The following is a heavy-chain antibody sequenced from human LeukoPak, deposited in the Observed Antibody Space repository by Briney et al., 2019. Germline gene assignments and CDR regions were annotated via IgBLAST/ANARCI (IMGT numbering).Heavy chain of an antibody. D-gene: IGHD5-12*01. CDR1: GFTFSSYA. CDR3: VKQYSGYDY. V-gene: IGHV3-64D*06. Sequence: PGGALRLSCSPSGFTFSSYAMHWGPHAPGEGLEYVSAIISNGGSKYYADSVKGSLTNSRDNSKNTLYLQMSSLRAEDHAVYYCVKQYSGYDYWGRGPLATVSS. J-gene: IGHJ4*02. CDR2: IISNGGSK.